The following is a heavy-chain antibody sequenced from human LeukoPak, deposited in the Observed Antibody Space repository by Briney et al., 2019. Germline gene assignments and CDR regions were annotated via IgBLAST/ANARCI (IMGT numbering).Heavy chain of an antibody. J-gene: IGHJ3*02. V-gene: IGHV1-69*13. CDR1: GGTFSSYA. CDR2: IIPIFGTA. Sequence: SVKVSCKASGGTFSSYAISWVRQAPGQGLEWMGGIIPIFGTANYAQKFQGRVTITADESTSTAYMELSSLRSEDTAVYYCASTQRFIWSGEGHAFDIWGQGTMVTVSS. D-gene: IGHD3-10*01. CDR3: ASTQRFIWSGEGHAFDI.